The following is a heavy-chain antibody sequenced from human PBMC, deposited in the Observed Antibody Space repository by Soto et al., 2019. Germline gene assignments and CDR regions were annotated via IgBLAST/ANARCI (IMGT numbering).Heavy chain of an antibody. CDR3: AESPRGEMATD. Sequence: QVQLVQSGGEVKKPGASVTVSCKASGYTFINYHITWVRQAPGQGLEWMAWINTYNGMTDYAQRFQGRVTMTSDTSTSTAYMELRNLGSDDTAVYFCAESPRGEMATDWGQGTLVTVSS. D-gene: IGHD5-12*01. V-gene: IGHV1-18*01. CDR1: GYTFINYH. CDR2: INTYNGMT. J-gene: IGHJ4*02.